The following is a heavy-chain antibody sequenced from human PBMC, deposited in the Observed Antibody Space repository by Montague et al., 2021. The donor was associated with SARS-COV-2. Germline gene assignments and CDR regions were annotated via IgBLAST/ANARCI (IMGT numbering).Heavy chain of an antibody. CDR1: GGSISSSY. CDR2: IYYRGST. Sequence: SETLSLTCTVSGGSISSSYWSWIRQPPGKGLEWIGYIYYRGSTNYNPSLKTRVTISVDTSKNQFSLKLSSVTAAETAVYYCAREDRWNWFDPWGQGTLVIVSS. CDR3: AREDRWNWFDP. V-gene: IGHV4-59*01. D-gene: IGHD5-24*01. J-gene: IGHJ5*02.